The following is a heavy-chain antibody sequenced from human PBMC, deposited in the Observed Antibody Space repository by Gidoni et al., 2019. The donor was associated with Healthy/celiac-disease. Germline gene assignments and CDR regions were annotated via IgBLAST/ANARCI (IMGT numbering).Heavy chain of an antibody. CDR1: GFTFSSYA. CDR2: ISGRGGST. V-gene: IGHV3-23*01. CDR3: AKDQSFQRYFDWLLDY. D-gene: IGHD3-9*01. Sequence: EVQLLESGGGLVQPGGSLRLSCAASGFTFSSYAMSWVRQAPGKGLEWVSAISGRGGSTYYADSVKGRFTISRDNSKNTLYLQMNSLRAEDTAVYYCAKDQSFQRYFDWLLDYWGQGTLVTVSS. J-gene: IGHJ4*02.